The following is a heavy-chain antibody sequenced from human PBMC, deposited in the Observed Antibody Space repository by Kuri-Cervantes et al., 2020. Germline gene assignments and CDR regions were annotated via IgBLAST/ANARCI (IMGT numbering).Heavy chain of an antibody. V-gene: IGHV3-69-1*01. CDR3: AKVLAVAGGGELDY. CDR1: GFTFSDYY. D-gene: IGHD6-19*01. J-gene: IGHJ4*02. Sequence: GGSLRLSCAASGFTFSDYYMSCNSCGSSIYYADSVKGRFTISRDNAKNSLYLQMNSLRAEDTAVYYCAKVLAVAGGGELDYWGQGTLVTVSS. CDR2: SCGSSI.